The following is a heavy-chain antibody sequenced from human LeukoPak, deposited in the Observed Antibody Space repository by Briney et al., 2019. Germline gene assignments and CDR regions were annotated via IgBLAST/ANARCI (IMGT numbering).Heavy chain of an antibody. Sequence: ASVKVSRKVSGYTLTELSMHWVRQAPGKGLEWMGGFDPEDGETIYAQKFQGRVTMTEDTSTDTAYMELSSLRSEDTAVYYCAISRFRYYYRAFDIWGQGTMVTVSS. D-gene: IGHD3-10*01. CDR1: GYTLTELS. CDR2: FDPEDGET. J-gene: IGHJ3*02. V-gene: IGHV1-24*01. CDR3: AISRFRYYYRAFDI.